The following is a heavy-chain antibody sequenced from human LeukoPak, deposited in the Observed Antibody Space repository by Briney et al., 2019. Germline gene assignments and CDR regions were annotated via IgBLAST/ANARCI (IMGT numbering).Heavy chain of an antibody. V-gene: IGHV7-4-1*02. CDR1: GYTFTSYA. D-gene: IGHD3-22*01. J-gene: IGHJ6*02. Sequence: ASVKVSCKASGYTFTSYAMNWVRQAPGQGLEWMGWTNTNTGNPTYAQGFTGRFVFSLDTSVSTAYLQISSLKAEDTAVYYCARAPIQYYYDSSGYYMRPYYYYGMDVWGQGTTVTVSS. CDR3: ARAPIQYYYDSSGYYMRPYYYYGMDV. CDR2: TNTNTGNP.